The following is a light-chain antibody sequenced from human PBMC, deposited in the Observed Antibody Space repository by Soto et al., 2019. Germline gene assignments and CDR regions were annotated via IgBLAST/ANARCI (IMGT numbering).Light chain of an antibody. J-gene: IGLJ1*01. CDR3: SSYAGHSLSV. CDR1: RSNIGRNF. V-gene: IGLV1-47*01. Sequence: QSVLTQSPSASGTPGQRVTISCSGSRSNIGRNFAYWYQHVPGTAPRLLIQRNNERPSGVSDRFSGSKSGNTASLTISGLQAEDEADYYCSSYAGHSLSVFGTGTKLTVL. CDR2: RNN.